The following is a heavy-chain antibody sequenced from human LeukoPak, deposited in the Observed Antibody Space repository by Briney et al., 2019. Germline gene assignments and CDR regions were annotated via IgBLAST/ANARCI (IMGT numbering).Heavy chain of an antibody. V-gene: IGHV3-48*01. CDR3: ATESGTYSGTCFDY. Sequence: GGSLRLSCAASGFTFSNYNMNWVRQAPGKGLEWVSYLSSSSNTIYYADSVKGRFTISRDNAKNSLYLQMNSLRAEDTAVNYCATESGTYSGTCFDYWGQGTLVTVSS. J-gene: IGHJ4*02. CDR1: GFTFSNYN. D-gene: IGHD1-26*01. CDR2: LSSSSNTI.